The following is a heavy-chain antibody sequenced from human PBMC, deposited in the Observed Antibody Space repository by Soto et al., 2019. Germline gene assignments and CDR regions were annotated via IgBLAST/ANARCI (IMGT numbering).Heavy chain of an antibody. Sequence: SETLSLTCTVSGDSISSSSYYWAWIRQSPGKAQVWIGHVHSSGSTYYNPSIKSRVTISVDTSKKHYSQKMISMTAADTAVYFCARLWVVVDYWGQGTLVTVS. CDR2: VHSSGST. CDR3: ARLWVVVDY. J-gene: IGHJ4*02. D-gene: IGHD2-21*01. CDR1: GDSISSSSYY. V-gene: IGHV4-39*02.